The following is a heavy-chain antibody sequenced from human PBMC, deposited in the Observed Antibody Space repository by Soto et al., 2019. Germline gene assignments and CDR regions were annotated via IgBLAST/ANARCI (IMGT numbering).Heavy chain of an antibody. Sequence: VGSLRLSCTSSVFMFSSYTMNCVRQSPGKWLEWVSSVSFRGDIYYADSLEGRFTISRDDAKNSLYLQMNSLRAEDTAVYYCARGCSSASCYYYWGQGTPVIVSS. V-gene: IGHV3-21*01. CDR1: VFMFSSYT. CDR3: ARGCSSASCYYY. J-gene: IGHJ4*02. D-gene: IGHD2-2*01. CDR2: VSFRGDI.